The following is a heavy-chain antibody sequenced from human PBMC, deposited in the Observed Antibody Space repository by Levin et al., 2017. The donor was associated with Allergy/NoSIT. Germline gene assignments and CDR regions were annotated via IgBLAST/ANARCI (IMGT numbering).Heavy chain of an antibody. V-gene: IGHV3-30*18. Sequence: GGSLRLSCAASGFTFSSYGMHWVRQAPGKGLEWVAMISYDGTNEFYADSVKGRFTISKDNSKNTLYLQMNSLRAEDTAIYYCAKSSTTVTRRWFDPWGQGTLVTVSS. J-gene: IGHJ5*02. CDR3: AKSSTTVTRRWFDP. CDR2: ISYDGTNE. D-gene: IGHD4-17*01. CDR1: GFTFSSYG.